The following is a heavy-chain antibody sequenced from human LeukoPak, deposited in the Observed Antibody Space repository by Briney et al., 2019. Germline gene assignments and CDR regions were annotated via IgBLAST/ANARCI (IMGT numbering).Heavy chain of an antibody. V-gene: IGHV3-74*01. CDR1: GFTFSSYW. CDR2: INSDGSST. J-gene: IGHJ6*02. Sequence: GGSLRLSCAASGFTFSSYWMHWVRQAPGKGLVWVSRINSDGSSTSYADSVKGRFTISRDNAKNTLYLQMNSLRAEDTAVYYCARGPSIAAAGITYGMDVWGQGTTVTVSS. CDR3: ARGPSIAAAGITYGMDV. D-gene: IGHD6-13*01.